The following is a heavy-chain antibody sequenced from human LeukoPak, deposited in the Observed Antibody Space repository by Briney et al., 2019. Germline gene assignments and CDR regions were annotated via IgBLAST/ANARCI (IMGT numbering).Heavy chain of an antibody. J-gene: IGHJ4*02. CDR3: AKDSDFWNNYYDC. Sequence: GGSLRLSCAASGFTFSSYGMNWVRQAPGKGLEWVSGIGPSGAKTYYADSVKGRFTISRDNPKNTVYLQTNSLRAEDTAVYYCAKDSDFWNNYYDCWGQGTLVTVSS. V-gene: IGHV3-23*01. CDR2: IGPSGAKT. D-gene: IGHD3-3*01. CDR1: GFTFSSYG.